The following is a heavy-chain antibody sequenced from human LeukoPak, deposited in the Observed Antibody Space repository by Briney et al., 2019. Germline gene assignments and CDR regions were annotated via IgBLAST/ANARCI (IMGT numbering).Heavy chain of an antibody. J-gene: IGHJ5*02. CDR3: AREEYQLLGWFDP. CDR1: GGTFSSYA. Sequence: ASVKVSCKASGGTFSSYAISWVRQAPGQGLEWMGGIIPIFGTANYAQKFQGRVTITTDESTSTAYMELSSLRSEDTAVYYCAREEYQLLGWFDPWGQGTPVTVSS. V-gene: IGHV1-69*05. D-gene: IGHD2-2*01. CDR2: IIPIFGTA.